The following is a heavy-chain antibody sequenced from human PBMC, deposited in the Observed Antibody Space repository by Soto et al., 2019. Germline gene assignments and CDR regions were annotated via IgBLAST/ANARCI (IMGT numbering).Heavy chain of an antibody. V-gene: IGHV3-30-3*01. D-gene: IGHD3-16*01. J-gene: IGHJ4*02. CDR2: ISFDGNNK. CDR3: ARDPVEMASITLGDYFDN. Sequence: QVQLVESGGGVVQPGRSLRLSCAASGFTFSHFPMHWVRQAPGKGLEWVALISFDGNNKKYADSVKGRFTISRDNSKNTLYLQMDSLRPEDTSVYYCARDPVEMASITLGDYFDNWGQGTLVTVSS. CDR1: GFTFSHFP.